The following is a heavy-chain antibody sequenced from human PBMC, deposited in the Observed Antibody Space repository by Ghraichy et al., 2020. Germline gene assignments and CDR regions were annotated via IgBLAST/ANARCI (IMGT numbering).Heavy chain of an antibody. Sequence: ASVKVSCKISGEHVRTQVTFRNLLCRRQRVKKKGWINPHSGGTNYAQKFQGRVTMTWDTSISTAYMELSGLQSDDTAVYYCARGVGTYDPLGFDLWGQGTLVTVSS. CDR3: ARGVGTYDPLGFDL. CDR1: GEHVRTQV. CDR2: INPHSGGT. J-gene: IGHJ3*01. V-gene: IGHV1-2*02. D-gene: IGHD3-3*01.